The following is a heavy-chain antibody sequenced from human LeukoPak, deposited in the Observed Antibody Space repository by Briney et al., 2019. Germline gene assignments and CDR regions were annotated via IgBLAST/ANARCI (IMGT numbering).Heavy chain of an antibody. CDR2: MYYSGST. V-gene: IGHV4-39*01. CDR1: GGSISSSSYY. D-gene: IGHD6-6*01. J-gene: IGHJ5*02. CDR3: AISEIAARLSYNWFDP. Sequence: SETLSLTCTVSGGSISSSSYYWGWIRQPPGKGLEWIGSMYYSGSTYYNPSLKSRVTISVDTSKNQFSLQLNSVTPEDTAVYYCAISEIAARLSYNWFDPWGQGTLVTVSS.